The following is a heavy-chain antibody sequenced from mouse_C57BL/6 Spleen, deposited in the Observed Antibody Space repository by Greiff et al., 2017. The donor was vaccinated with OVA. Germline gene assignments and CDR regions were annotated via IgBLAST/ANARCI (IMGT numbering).Heavy chain of an antibody. CDR2: IDPSDSYT. CDR1: GYTFTSYW. Sequence: VQLQQPGAELVRPGTSVKLSCKASGYTFTSYWMHWVKQRPGQGLEWIGVIDPSDSYTNYNQKFKGKATLTVDTSSSTAYMQLSSLTSEDSAVYYCARKDGYYVSYAMDYWGQGTSVTVSS. D-gene: IGHD2-3*01. V-gene: IGHV1-59*01. J-gene: IGHJ4*01. CDR3: ARKDGYYVSYAMDY.